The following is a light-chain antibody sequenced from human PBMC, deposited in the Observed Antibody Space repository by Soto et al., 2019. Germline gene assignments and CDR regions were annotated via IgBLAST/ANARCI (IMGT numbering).Light chain of an antibody. CDR1: QSVSSSY. CDR2: GAS. CDR3: HQYGSSPSLT. V-gene: IGKV3-20*01. Sequence: EIVLTQSPGTLSLAPGERATLSCRASQSVSSSYLAWYQQKPGQAPRLLIYGASSRATGIPDRVSGSGSGTDFTLTISRLEPEDFAVYYCHQYGSSPSLTFGGATKVEIK. J-gene: IGKJ4*01.